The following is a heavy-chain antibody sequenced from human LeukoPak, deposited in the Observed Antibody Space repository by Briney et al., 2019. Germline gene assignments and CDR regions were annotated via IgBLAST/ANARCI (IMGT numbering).Heavy chain of an antibody. J-gene: IGHJ4*02. CDR2: INPNSGGT. Sequence: ASVKVSCKASGYTFTGYYMHWVRQAPGQELEWMGWINPNSGGTNYAQKFQGRVTMTRDTSISTAYMELSRLRSDDTAVYYCARYCSGGSCYSDWGQGTLVTVSS. D-gene: IGHD2-15*01. V-gene: IGHV1-2*02. CDR3: ARYCSGGSCYSD. CDR1: GYTFTGYY.